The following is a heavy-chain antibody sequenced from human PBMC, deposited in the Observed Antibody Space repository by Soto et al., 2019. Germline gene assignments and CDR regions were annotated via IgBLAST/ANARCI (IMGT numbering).Heavy chain of an antibody. CDR2: MNSGGRI. J-gene: IGHJ6*02. CDR1: GFTFSNYS. CDR3: AKALQYSSSRDYFYYGMDV. D-gene: IGHD6-6*01. V-gene: IGHV3-23*01. Sequence: GGSLRLSCAASGFTFSNYSMSWVRQAPGKGLEWVSGMNSGGRIYYADSVKGRFTISRDTSKNMLYLQMNSLRADDTAVFYCAKALQYSSSRDYFYYGMDVWGQGTTVTVSS.